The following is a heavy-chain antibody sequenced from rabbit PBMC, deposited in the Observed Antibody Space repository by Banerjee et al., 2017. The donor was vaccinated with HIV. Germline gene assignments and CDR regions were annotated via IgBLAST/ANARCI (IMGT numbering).Heavy chain of an antibody. CDR3: ARDRDWTLHL. CDR2: IYGSDGRT. V-gene: IGHV1S47*01. D-gene: IGHD4-2*01. J-gene: IGHJ4*01. CDR1: GIDFSSHA. Sequence: QEQLVESGGGLVTLGGSLKLSCKASGIDFSSHAMCWFRQAPGKGPEWIECIYGSDGRTDYASWVNGRFTISKTSSTTVTLQMTSLTAADTATYFCARDRDWTLHLWGQGTLAPS.